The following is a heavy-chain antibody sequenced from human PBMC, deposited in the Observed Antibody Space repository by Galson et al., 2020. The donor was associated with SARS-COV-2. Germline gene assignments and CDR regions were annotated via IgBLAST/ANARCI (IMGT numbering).Heavy chain of an antibody. CDR1: GYRFTDFY. Sequence: GESLKISCNASGYRFTDFYIHWVRQAPGQGLEWMGWVNPISGGTNYAQKFQGRVTMTRDTSITTAYMDLSRLTSDDTAVYYCGRVPLFYYGSGSYSDYWGQGTLVTVSS. CDR3: GRVPLFYYGSGSYSDY. V-gene: IGHV1-2*02. D-gene: IGHD3-10*01. J-gene: IGHJ4*02. CDR2: VNPISGGT.